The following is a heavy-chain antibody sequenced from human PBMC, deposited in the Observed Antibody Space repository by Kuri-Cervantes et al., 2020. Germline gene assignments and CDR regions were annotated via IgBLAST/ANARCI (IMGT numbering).Heavy chain of an antibody. CDR2: INPNSGGT. CDR3: ARDVPYYDFWSGWEPSYYYYGTDV. Sequence: ASVKVSCKASGYTFTGYYMHWVRQAPGQGLEWMGWINPNSGGTDYAQKFQGRVTMTRDTSISTAYMELGRLRSDDTAVYYCARDVPYYDFWSGWEPSYYYYGTDVWGQGTTVTVSS. CDR1: GYTFTGYY. D-gene: IGHD3-3*01. V-gene: IGHV1-2*02. J-gene: IGHJ6*02.